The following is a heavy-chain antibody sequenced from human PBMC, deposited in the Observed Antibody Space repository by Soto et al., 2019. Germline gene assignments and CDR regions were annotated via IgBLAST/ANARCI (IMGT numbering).Heavy chain of an antibody. V-gene: IGHV1-18*01. J-gene: IGHJ4*02. CDR1: GYTFTSYG. D-gene: IGHD6-13*01. CDR3: SSARGIAAAGTDFDY. CDR2: ISAYNGNT. Sequence: ASVKVSCKASGYTFTSYGISWVRQAPGQGLEWMGWISAYNGNTNYAQKLQGRVTMTTDTSTSTAYMELRILRSDDTAASDCSSARGIAAAGTDFDYWGQGTLVTVSS.